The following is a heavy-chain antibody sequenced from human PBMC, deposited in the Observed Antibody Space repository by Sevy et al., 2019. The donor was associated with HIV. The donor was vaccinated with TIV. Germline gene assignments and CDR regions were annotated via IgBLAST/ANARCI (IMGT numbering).Heavy chain of an antibody. Sequence: SETLSLTCTVSGGSISSYYWSWIRQPPGKGLEWIGYIYYSGSTNYNPSLKSRVTISVDTSKTQFSLRLSSVTAADTAVYYCARGAARYCSSTSCYDFDYWGQGTLVTVSS. V-gene: IGHV4-59*01. J-gene: IGHJ4*02. D-gene: IGHD2-2*01. CDR2: IYYSGST. CDR3: ARGAARYCSSTSCYDFDY. CDR1: GGSISSYY.